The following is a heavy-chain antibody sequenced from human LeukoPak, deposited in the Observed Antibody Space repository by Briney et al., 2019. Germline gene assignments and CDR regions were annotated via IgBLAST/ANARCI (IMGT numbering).Heavy chain of an antibody. D-gene: IGHD3-10*01. CDR2: ISSSGSTI. J-gene: IGHJ6*02. Sequence: PGGSLRLSCAASGFTFSSYEMNWVCQAPGKGLEWVSYISSSGSTIYYADSVKGRFTISRDNAKNSLYLQMNSLRAEDTAVYYCARDRKVWFGELSGAYYYYGMDVWGQGTTVTVSS. V-gene: IGHV3-48*03. CDR1: GFTFSSYE. CDR3: ARDRKVWFGELSGAYYYYGMDV.